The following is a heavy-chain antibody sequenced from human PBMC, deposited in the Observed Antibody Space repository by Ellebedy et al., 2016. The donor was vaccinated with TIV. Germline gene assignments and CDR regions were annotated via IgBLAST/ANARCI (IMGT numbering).Heavy chain of an antibody. CDR3: ARKGGAPVAGKGDYFDY. CDR2: ISYDGSDK. Sequence: GESLKISCAASGFTFSSYAVHWVRQAPGKGLEWVAVISYDGSDKFYADSVKGRFTISRDNSKNTLYLQMNSLRAEDTAVYYCARKGGAPVAGKGDYFDYWGQGTLVTVSS. V-gene: IGHV3-30-3*01. D-gene: IGHD6-19*01. J-gene: IGHJ4*02. CDR1: GFTFSSYA.